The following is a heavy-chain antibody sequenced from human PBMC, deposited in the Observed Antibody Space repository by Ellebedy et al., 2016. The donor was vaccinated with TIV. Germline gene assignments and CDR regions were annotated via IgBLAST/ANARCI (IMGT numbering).Heavy chain of an antibody. CDR2: IYEGGRS. J-gene: IGHJ4*02. Sequence: SETLSLTCAVFSGFTGATYWNWIRQSPGKGLEWIGNIYEGGRSSYNPSLRSRATISLDTSKSLFSLDLTSLTEADTAIYFCARDVEVCNGGSCYHGNFDIWGQGTLVTVSS. D-gene: IGHD2-15*01. CDR3: ARDVEVCNGGSCYHGNFDI. V-gene: IGHV4-59*01. CDR1: SGFTGATY.